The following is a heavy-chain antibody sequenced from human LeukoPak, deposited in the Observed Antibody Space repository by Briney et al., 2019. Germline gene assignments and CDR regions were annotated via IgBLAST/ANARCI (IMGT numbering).Heavy chain of an antibody. D-gene: IGHD3-16*02. J-gene: IGHJ4*02. Sequence: GASVKVSCKASGYTFTGYYMHWVRQAPGQGLEWMGWINPNSGGTNYAQKFQGRVTMTRDTSISTAYMELSRLRSDDTAVYYRARVMITFGGVIEPFDYWGQGTLVTVSS. CDR1: GYTFTGYY. CDR3: ARVMITFGGVIEPFDY. V-gene: IGHV1-2*02. CDR2: INPNSGGT.